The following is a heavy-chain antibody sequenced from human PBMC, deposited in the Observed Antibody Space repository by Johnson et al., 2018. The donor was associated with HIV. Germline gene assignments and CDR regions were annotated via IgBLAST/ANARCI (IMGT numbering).Heavy chain of an antibody. Sequence: QVQLVESGGGLMKPGGSLRLSCAASGFTFSSFGMHWIRQAAGKGLEWVAFVQYDGTDKYYADSVEGRFTISRDNSKNTLYLQMNSLRAEDTAVYYCAKDVIMITFGGIFDIWGQGTRVTVSS. CDR1: GFTFSSFG. D-gene: IGHD3-16*01. CDR2: VQYDGTDK. J-gene: IGHJ3*02. CDR3: AKDVIMITFGGIFDI. V-gene: IGHV3-30*02.